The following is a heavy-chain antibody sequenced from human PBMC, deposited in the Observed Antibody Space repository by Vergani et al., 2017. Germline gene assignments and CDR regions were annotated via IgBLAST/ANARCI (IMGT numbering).Heavy chain of an antibody. CDR1: GFTFDDYA. Sequence: EVQLVESGGGLVQPGRSLRLSCAASGFTFDDYAMHWVRQAPGKGLEWVSGISWNSGSIGYADSVKGRFTISRDNAKNSLYLQMNSLRAEDTALYYCAKGPGLGGYYYFYYWGQGTLVTVSS. CDR3: AKGPGLGGYYYFYY. V-gene: IGHV3-9*01. CDR2: ISWNSGSI. D-gene: IGHD3-10*01. J-gene: IGHJ4*02.